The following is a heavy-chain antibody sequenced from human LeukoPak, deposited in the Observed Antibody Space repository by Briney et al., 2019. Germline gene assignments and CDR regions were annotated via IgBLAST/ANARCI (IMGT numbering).Heavy chain of an antibody. D-gene: IGHD6-13*01. CDR2: IWYDGSNK. CDR3: ARDLDHKQQFDY. Sequence: GRSPRLSCAASGFTFSSYGMHWVRQAPGKGLEWVAVIWYDGSNKYYADSVKGRFTISRDNSKNTLYLQMNSLRAEDTAVYYCARDLDHKQQFDYWGQGTLVTVSS. CDR1: GFTFSSYG. J-gene: IGHJ4*02. V-gene: IGHV3-33*01.